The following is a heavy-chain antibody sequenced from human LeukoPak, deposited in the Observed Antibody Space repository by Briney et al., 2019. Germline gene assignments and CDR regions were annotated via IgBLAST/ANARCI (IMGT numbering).Heavy chain of an antibody. CDR2: INPNSGGT. D-gene: IGHD6-19*01. J-gene: IGHJ4*02. CDR1: GYTFTGYY. V-gene: IGHV1-2*02. CDR3: ARGRTRTGYSSGWYHDY. Sequence: ASVKVSCKASGYTFTGYYMHWVRQAPGQGLEWMGWINPNSGGTNYQGRVTMTRDTSISTAYMELSRLRSDDTAVYYCARGRTRTGYSSGWYHDYWGQGTLVTVSS.